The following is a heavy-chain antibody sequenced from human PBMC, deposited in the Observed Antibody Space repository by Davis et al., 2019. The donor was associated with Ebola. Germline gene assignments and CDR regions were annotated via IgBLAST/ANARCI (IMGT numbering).Heavy chain of an antibody. V-gene: IGHV1-69*10. Sequence: SVKVSCKASGGTFSNYAISWVRQAPAQGLEWMGGFTPTLGMTKYAQKCQGRVNITADKSTSTAYMEVSSLRYEDTAVYYCGTKTTVTTNSWLVSWGHGTRVTISS. CDR1: GGTFSNYA. CDR2: FTPTLGMT. CDR3: GTKTTVTTNSWLVS. D-gene: IGHD4-17*01. J-gene: IGHJ5*01.